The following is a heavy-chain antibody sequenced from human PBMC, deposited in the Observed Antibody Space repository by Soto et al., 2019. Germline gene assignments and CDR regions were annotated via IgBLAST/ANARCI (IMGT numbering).Heavy chain of an antibody. CDR2: INHSGST. V-gene: IGHV4-34*01. CDR1: GGYISGHD. CDR3: ARRFCWGLTTFTYYYFDN. J-gene: IGHJ4*02. D-gene: IGHD7-27*01. Sequence: PSEPLPHSCAVYGGYISGHDWSWIRQPPRKGLEWIGEINHSGSTNYNPALKSRVTISVDTPKDQFSLKLSSVTAADTAVYYCARRFCWGLTTFTYYYFDNWGQGTLVTVSS.